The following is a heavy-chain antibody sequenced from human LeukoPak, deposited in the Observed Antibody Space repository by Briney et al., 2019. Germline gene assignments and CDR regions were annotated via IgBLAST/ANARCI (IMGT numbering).Heavy chain of an antibody. V-gene: IGHV1-2*02. CDR1: GYTFTGYY. CDR2: VNPNSGGT. J-gene: IGHJ4*02. CDR3: ARDPDTAIVTGDY. Sequence: ASVKVSCKASGYTFTGYYMHWVRQAPGQGLEWMGWVNPNSGGTNYAQKFQGRVTMTRDTSISTAYMELSRLRSDDTAVYYCARDPDTAIVTGDYWGQGTLVTVSS. D-gene: IGHD5-18*01.